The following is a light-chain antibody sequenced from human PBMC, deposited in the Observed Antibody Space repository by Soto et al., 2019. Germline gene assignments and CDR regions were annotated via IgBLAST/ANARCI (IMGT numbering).Light chain of an antibody. CDR3: QQLNTYPFT. CDR1: QGISSY. Sequence: DIQLTQSPSFLSASVGDRVTITCRASQGISSYLAWFQQRPGKAPNLLIYASSTLQSGYPSAFSGSGSGTGFAHTVSSRQPDDVATYYCQQLNTYPFTFGPGTKVNIK. V-gene: IGKV1-9*01. J-gene: IGKJ3*01. CDR2: ASS.